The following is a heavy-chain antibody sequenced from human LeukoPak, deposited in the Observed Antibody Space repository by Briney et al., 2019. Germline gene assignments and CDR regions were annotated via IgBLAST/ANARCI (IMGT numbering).Heavy chain of an antibody. CDR2: ISSSSNTI. D-gene: IGHD6-13*01. Sequence: GGSLRLSCAASGFIFSSSSMNWVRQAPGKGLEWVSYISSSSNTIHYADSVKGRFTISRDNAKNSLYLQMNSLRDEDTAVYYCARDRGIAAAGTILHWGQGTLVTVSS. V-gene: IGHV3-48*02. CDR1: GFIFSSSS. CDR3: ARDRGIAAAGTILH. J-gene: IGHJ4*02.